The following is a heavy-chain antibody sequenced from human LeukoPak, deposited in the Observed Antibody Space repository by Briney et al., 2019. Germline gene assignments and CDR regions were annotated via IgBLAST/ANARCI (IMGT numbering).Heavy chain of an antibody. D-gene: IGHD6-13*01. Sequence: ASVNVSCKASGYTFTSYDISWVRQAPGQGLEWMGWISTYNSNTNQAEKLQGRITMTTDTSTSTAYMELRSLRSDDAAVYYCARGAAGSYDYWGQGTLVTVSS. J-gene: IGHJ4*02. CDR3: ARGAAGSYDY. V-gene: IGHV1-18*01. CDR2: ISTYNSNT. CDR1: GYTFTSYD.